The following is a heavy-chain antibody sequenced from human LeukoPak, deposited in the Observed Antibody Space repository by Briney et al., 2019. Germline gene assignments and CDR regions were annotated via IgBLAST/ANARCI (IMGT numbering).Heavy chain of an antibody. V-gene: IGHV3-23*01. CDR2: ISGSGGST. CDR3: VRQKTTVTTAYFDY. J-gene: IGHJ4*02. CDR1: GFTFSSYA. Sequence: GGSLRLSCAASGFTFSSYAMSWVRQAPGKGLEWVSAISGSGGSTYYADSVKGRFTISRDNSKNTLYLQMNSLRAEDTAVYYCVRQKTTVTTAYFDYWGQGTLVTVSS. D-gene: IGHD4-17*01.